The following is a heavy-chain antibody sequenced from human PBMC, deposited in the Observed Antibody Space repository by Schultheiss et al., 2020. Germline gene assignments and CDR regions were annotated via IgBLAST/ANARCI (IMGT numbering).Heavy chain of an antibody. V-gene: IGHV3-49*04. J-gene: IGHJ6*02. CDR2: IRSKAYGGTT. D-gene: IGHD3-3*01. Sequence: GESLKISCVASGFTFSDHYMHWVRQAPGRGLEWVGFIRSKAYGGTTEYAASVKGRFTISRDDSKSIAYLQMNSLKTEDTAVYYCTRGHTLYYDFWSGYYTNDYYYGMDVWGQGTTVTVSS. CDR3: TRGHTLYYDFWSGYYTNDYYYGMDV. CDR1: GFTFSDHY.